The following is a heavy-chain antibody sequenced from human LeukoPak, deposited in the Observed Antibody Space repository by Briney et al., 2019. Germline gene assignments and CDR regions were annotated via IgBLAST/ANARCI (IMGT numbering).Heavy chain of an antibody. CDR2: INHCGST. J-gene: IGHJ4*02. CDR1: GGSFSGYY. V-gene: IGHV4-34*01. D-gene: IGHD4-17*01. CDR3: ARITVTTTPDDY. Sequence: PSETLSLTCAVYGGSFSGYYWSWIRQPPGKGLEWIGEINHCGSTNYNPSLKSRVTISVDTSKNQFSLKLSSVTAADTAVYYCARITVTTTPDDYWGQGTLVTVSS.